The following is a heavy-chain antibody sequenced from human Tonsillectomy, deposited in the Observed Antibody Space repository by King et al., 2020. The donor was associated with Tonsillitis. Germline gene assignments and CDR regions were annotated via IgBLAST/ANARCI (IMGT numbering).Heavy chain of an antibody. CDR1: GGTFSSYA. V-gene: IGHV1-69*01. CDR3: ARDAVGFAGMDV. CDR2: IIPIFGTS. J-gene: IGHJ6*02. D-gene: IGHD2-15*01. Sequence: VQLVESGAEVKKPGSSVKVSCKASGGTFSSYAISWVRQAPGQGLEWMAGIIPIFGTSNYAQKFEGRVTITADESTNTAYMELSSLRSEDTAIYYCARDAVGFAGMDVWGQGTTVTVSS.